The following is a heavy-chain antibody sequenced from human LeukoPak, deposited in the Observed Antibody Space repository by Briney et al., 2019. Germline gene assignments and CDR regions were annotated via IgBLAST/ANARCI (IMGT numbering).Heavy chain of an antibody. J-gene: IGHJ5*02. V-gene: IGHV4-59*08. D-gene: IGHD5-18*01. CDR3: ARGVDTAMAYNWFDP. Sequence: SETLSLTCTVSGGSISSYYWSWIRQPPGKGLEWIGYIYYSGSTNYNPSLKSRVTISVDTSKNQFSLKLSSVTAADTAVYYCARGVDTAMAYNWFDPWGQGTLVTVSS. CDR1: GGSISSYY. CDR2: IYYSGST.